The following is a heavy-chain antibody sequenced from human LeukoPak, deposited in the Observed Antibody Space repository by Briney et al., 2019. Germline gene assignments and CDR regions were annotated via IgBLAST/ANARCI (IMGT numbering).Heavy chain of an antibody. Sequence: PSETLSLTCTVSGYSISNAYYWSWIRQPPGKGLEWIGEINHSGSTNYNPSLKSRVTISVDTSKNQFSLKLSSVTAADTAVYYCARAYDYVWGSYHFNFDYWGQGTLVTVSS. J-gene: IGHJ4*02. CDR3: ARAYDYVWGSYHFNFDY. CDR2: INHSGST. V-gene: IGHV4-34*01. D-gene: IGHD3-16*02. CDR1: GYSISNAYY.